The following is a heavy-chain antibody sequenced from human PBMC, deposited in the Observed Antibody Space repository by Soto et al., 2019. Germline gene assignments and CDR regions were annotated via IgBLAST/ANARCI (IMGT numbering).Heavy chain of an antibody. V-gene: IGHV4-39*01. Sequence: QVQLQESGPGLVKPSETLSLTCTVSGGSISSNIYYWGWIRQPPGQGLEWIGSIYYTGNTFYNPFLTSRVTFSVNTTQRQFSVKLGSVTATDTAVYYCARHSHEDHGDPNCFDPWCQGTLVTVSS. CDR3: ARHSHEDHGDPNCFDP. CDR2: IYYTGNT. CDR1: GGSISSNIYY. J-gene: IGHJ5*02. D-gene: IGHD4-17*01.